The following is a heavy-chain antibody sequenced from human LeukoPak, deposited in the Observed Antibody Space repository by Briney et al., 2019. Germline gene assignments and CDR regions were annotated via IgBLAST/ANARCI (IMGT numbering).Heavy chain of an antibody. D-gene: IGHD5-12*01. CDR3: ARELSGYALDY. Sequence: GGSLRLSCAASGFTFSSYWMHWVRQAPGKGLVWVSRINTDGSSTSYADSVKGRFTISRDNAKNTLYLQMNSLRAEDTAVYYCARELSGYALDYWGQGTLVTVSS. V-gene: IGHV3-74*01. CDR1: GFTFSSYW. J-gene: IGHJ4*02. CDR2: INTDGSST.